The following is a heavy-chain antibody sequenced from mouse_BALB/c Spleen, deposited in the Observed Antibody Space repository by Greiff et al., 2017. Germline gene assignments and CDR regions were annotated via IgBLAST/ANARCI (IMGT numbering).Heavy chain of an antibody. CDR1: GFSLTSYG. J-gene: IGHJ2*01. CDR3: AREDDYDLDY. CDR2: IWAGGST. Sequence: VQVVESGPGLVAPSQSLSITCTVSGFSLTSYGVHWVRQPPGKGLEWLGVIWAGGSTNYNSALMSRLSISKDNSKSQVFLKMNSLQTDDTAMYYCAREDDYDLDYWGQGTTLTVSS. D-gene: IGHD2-4*01. V-gene: IGHV2-9*02.